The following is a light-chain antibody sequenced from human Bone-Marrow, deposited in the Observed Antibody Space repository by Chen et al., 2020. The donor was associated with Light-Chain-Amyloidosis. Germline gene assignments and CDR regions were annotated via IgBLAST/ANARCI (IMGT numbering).Light chain of an antibody. V-gene: IGLV2-14*01. CDR3: SSDTITNTLV. CDR2: EVT. J-gene: IGLJ1*01. Sequence: SALTQPAPVFGSPGTSIHISCTGTSRDGGGANHVSWYQPHPDKTPKLMIYEVTNPPSWVPDRFSGSKSDNTASLTISGLQTEDEADYFCSSDTITNTLVCGSGTRVTVL. CDR1: SRDGGGANH.